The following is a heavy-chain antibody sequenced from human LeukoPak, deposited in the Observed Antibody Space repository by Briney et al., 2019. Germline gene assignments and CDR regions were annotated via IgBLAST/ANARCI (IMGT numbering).Heavy chain of an antibody. D-gene: IGHD1-26*01. Sequence: GGSLRLSCAASGFTFSSYWMSWVRQAPGKGLEWVANIKQDGSEKYYVDSVKGRFTISRDNVKNSLYLQMNSLRAEDTAVYYCARAPGWELLFSDYWGQGTLVTVSS. CDR3: ARAPGWELLFSDY. V-gene: IGHV3-7*01. J-gene: IGHJ4*02. CDR1: GFTFSSYW. CDR2: IKQDGSEK.